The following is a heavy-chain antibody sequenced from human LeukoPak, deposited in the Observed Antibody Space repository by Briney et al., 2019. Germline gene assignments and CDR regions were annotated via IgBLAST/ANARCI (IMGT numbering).Heavy chain of an antibody. CDR3: TTERAYY. J-gene: IGHJ4*02. V-gene: IGHV3-15*01. CDR1: GFTFSDAW. CDR2: IKSKTDGETT. Sequence: GGSLRLSCAASGFTFSDAWMSWVRQAPGKGLDWVGRIKSKTDGETTDYAAPVKGRFTISRDDSKTTLYLQMNSLKTEDAAVYYCTTERAYYWGQGTLVTVSS.